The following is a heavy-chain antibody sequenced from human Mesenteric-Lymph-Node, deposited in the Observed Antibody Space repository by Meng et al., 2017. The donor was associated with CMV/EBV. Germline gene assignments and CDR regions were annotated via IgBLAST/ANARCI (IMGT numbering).Heavy chain of an antibody. CDR1: GGSFSGYY. D-gene: IGHD3-10*01. V-gene: IGHV4-34*01. J-gene: IGHJ3*02. Sequence: SETLSLTCAVYGGSFSGYYWSWIRQPPGKGLEWIGEINHSGSTNYNPSLKSRVTISVDTSKNQFSLKLRSVTAADTAVYYCARAGAYAFDIWGQGTMVTVSS. CDR2: INHSGST. CDR3: ARAGAYAFDI.